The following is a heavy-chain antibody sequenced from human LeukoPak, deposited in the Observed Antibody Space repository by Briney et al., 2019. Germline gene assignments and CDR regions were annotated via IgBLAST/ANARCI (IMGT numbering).Heavy chain of an antibody. J-gene: IGHJ4*02. CDR2: IIPIFGTA. CDR1: GGTFSSYA. V-gene: IGHV1-69*01. Sequence: SVKVSCKASGGTFSSYAISWVRQAPGQGLEWMGGIIPIFGTANYAQKFQGRVTITADESTSTAYMELRSLRSDDTAVYYCAREGFDYGDLDYWGQGTLVTVSS. CDR3: AREGFDYGDLDY. D-gene: IGHD4-17*01.